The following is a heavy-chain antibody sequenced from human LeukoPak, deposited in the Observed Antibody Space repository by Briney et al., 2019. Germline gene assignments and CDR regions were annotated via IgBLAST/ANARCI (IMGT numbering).Heavy chain of an antibody. CDR3: TRVDSSWLVGCWYFDY. D-gene: IGHD6-13*01. J-gene: IGHJ4*02. CDR2: IRSKAYGGTT. V-gene: IGHV3-49*03. CDR1: GFTFGDYA. Sequence: PGGSLRLSCTASGFTFGDYAMSWFRKAPGKGQEWVGFIRSKAYGGTTEYAASVKGRFTISRDDSKSIAYLQMNSLKTEDTAVYYCTRVDSSWLVGCWYFDYWGQGTLVTVSS.